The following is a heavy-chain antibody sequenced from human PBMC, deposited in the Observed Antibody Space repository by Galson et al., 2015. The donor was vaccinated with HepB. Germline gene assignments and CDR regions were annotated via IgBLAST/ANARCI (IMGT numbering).Heavy chain of an antibody. D-gene: IGHD2-15*01. CDR2: IYHSGST. J-gene: IGHJ5*02. CDR1: GYSISSGYY. Sequence: TLSLTCTVSGYSISSGYYWGWIRQPPGKGLEWIGSIYHSGSTYFNPSLKSRVTISVDTSKNQFSLKLSSVTAADTAVYYCARDRYCSGGSCYGWFDPWGQGTLVTVSS. V-gene: IGHV4-38-2*02. CDR3: ARDRYCSGGSCYGWFDP.